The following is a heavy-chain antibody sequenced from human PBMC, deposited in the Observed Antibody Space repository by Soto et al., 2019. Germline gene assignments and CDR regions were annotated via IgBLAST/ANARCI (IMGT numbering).Heavy chain of an antibody. D-gene: IGHD3-10*01. CDR3: ARHGAGHYDSGTYPPPPFFDY. J-gene: IGHJ4*02. CDR1: GYSFTTYW. CDR2: IHPGGSDT. Sequence: PGESLKISCKGSGYSFTTYWISWVRQMPGKGLEWMAIIHPGGSDTRYSPSFQGQVTISADKSITTAYLQWSSLKASDTAMYYCARHGAGHYDSGTYPPPPFFDYWGQGTLVTVSS. V-gene: IGHV5-51*01.